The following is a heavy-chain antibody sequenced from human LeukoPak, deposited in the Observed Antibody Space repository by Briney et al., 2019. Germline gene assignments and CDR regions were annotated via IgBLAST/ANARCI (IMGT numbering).Heavy chain of an antibody. CDR1: GGSISSYY. CDR3: ARIRRYYGSGSYYYYGMDV. J-gene: IGHJ6*02. V-gene: IGHV4-59*08. Sequence: SETLSLTCTVSGGSISSYYRSWIRQPPGKGLEWIGYIYYSGSTNYNPSLKSRVTTSVDTSKNQFSLKLSSVTAADTAVYYCARIRRYYGSGSYYYYGMDVWGQGTTVTVSS. CDR2: IYYSGST. D-gene: IGHD3-10*01.